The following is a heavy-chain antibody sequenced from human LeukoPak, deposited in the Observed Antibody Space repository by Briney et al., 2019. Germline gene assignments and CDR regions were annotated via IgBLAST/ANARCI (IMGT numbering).Heavy chain of an antibody. D-gene: IGHD3-10*01. CDR2: INIDGSRL. CDR1: GFTFSSYW. Sequence: GGPLRLSCAASGFTFSSYWMHWVRQVPGKGLVWVSRINIDGSRLSYADSVRGRFTISRDNAKNTLYLQMNSLRAEDTAVYYCARDFLHGGVWGQGTVVTVSS. V-gene: IGHV3-74*01. CDR3: ARDFLHGGV. J-gene: IGHJ4*02.